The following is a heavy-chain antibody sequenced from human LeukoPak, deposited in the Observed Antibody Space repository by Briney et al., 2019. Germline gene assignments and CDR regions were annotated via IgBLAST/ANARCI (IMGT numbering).Heavy chain of an antibody. CDR1: GFTFSSYE. J-gene: IGHJ4*02. D-gene: IGHD3-22*01. V-gene: IGHV3-48*03. CDR3: ARDFYDTSGYYYDY. Sequence: GGSLRLSCAASGFTFSSYEMNWVRQAPGKGLEWVSYISSSGSTIYYADSVKGRFTISRDNAKNSLYLQMNSLRAEDTAVYYCARDFYDTSGYYYDYWGQGTLVTVSS. CDR2: ISSSGSTI.